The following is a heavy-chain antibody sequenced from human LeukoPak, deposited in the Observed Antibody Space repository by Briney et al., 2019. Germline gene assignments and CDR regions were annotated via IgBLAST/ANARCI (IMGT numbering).Heavy chain of an antibody. D-gene: IGHD6-19*01. CDR2: IYYSGST. J-gene: IGHJ4*02. CDR1: GGSISSYY. V-gene: IGHV4-59*08. CDR3: ARHGYSSGWTLDY. Sequence: SETLSLTCTVSGGSISSYYWSWIRQPPGKGLEWIGYIYYSGSTNYNPSLKSRVTISVDTSKNQFSLKLSSVTAADTAVYYCARHGYSSGWTLDYWGQGTLVTAPS.